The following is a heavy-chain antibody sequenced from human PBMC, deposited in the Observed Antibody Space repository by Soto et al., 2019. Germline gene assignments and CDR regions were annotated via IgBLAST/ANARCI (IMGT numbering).Heavy chain of an antibody. D-gene: IGHD6-13*01. J-gene: IGHJ6*02. CDR3: ARGRKQLVPAYYYYGMDV. CDR1: GFTLTTYE. CDR2: ISSGGGTI. V-gene: IGHV3-48*03. Sequence: EVQLVESGGGLVQPGGSLRLSCAASGFTLTTYEMNWVRQAPGKGLEWISYISSGGGTIYYADSVKGRFTISRDNAKNSLYLQTVGLRAEDTAAYYCARGRKQLVPAYYYYGMDVWGQGTTVTVSS.